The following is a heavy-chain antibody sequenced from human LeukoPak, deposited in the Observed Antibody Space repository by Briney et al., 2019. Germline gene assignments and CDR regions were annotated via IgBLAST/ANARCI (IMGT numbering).Heavy chain of an antibody. CDR3: ARDGYYYDGSFEY. J-gene: IGHJ4*02. V-gene: IGHV4-39*07. CDR1: GGSISSSSYF. Sequence: SETLSLTCTVSGGSISSSSYFWAWIRQPPGKGLEWIGSISHSGSSYSKPSLKSRVIISVDTSNNQFSLKLTSVTAADTATYYCARDGYYYDGSFEYWGRGIRVAVSS. D-gene: IGHD3-22*01. CDR2: ISHSGSS.